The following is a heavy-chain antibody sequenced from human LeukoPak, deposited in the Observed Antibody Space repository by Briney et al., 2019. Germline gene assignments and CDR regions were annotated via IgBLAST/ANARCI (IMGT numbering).Heavy chain of an antibody. CDR2: ISSSSSTI. CDR3: AKDRNRDYYYYMDV. D-gene: IGHD1-14*01. V-gene: IGHV3-48*01. CDR1: GFTFSSYS. Sequence: GGSLRLSCAASGFTFSSYSMNWVRQAPGKGLEWVSYISSSSSTIYYADSVKGRFTISRDNAKNSLYLQMNSLRAEDMALYYCAKDRNRDYYYYMDVWGKGTTVTVSS. J-gene: IGHJ6*03.